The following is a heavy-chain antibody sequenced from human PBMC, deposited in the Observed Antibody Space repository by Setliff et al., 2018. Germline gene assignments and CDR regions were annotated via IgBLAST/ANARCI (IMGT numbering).Heavy chain of an antibody. J-gene: IGHJ3*02. CDR1: GYTLTELS. CDR2: FDPEDGET. CDR3: ATPRSGIIDAFAI. V-gene: IGHV1-24*01. Sequence: ASVQVSCKVSGYTLTELSMHWVRQAPGKGLEWVGGFDPEDGETIYAQKFQGRVTMTEDTSTDTAYMELSSPRSEDTAVYYCATPRSGIIDAFAIWGQGTMVTVSS.